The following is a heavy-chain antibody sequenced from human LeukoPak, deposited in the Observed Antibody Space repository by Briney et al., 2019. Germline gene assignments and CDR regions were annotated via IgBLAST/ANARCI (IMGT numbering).Heavy chain of an antibody. D-gene: IGHD3-22*01. CDR1: GFTFSSYA. V-gene: IGHV3-23*01. J-gene: IGHJ4*02. Sequence: GGSLRLSCAASGFTFSSYAMSWVRQAPGKGLEWVSAISGSGGSTYYADSVKGRFTISRGNSKNTPYLQMNSLRAEDTAVYYCAKEDYYDSSGYYYNYWGQGTLVTVSS. CDR3: AKEDYYDSSGYYYNY. CDR2: ISGSGGST.